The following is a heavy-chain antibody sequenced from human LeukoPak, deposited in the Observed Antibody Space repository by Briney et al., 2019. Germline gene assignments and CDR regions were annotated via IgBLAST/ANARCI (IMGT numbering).Heavy chain of an antibody. CDR1: GFTFSSYS. D-gene: IGHD1-1*01. CDR2: ISYDGSNR. J-gene: IGHJ4*02. Sequence: GGSLRLSCAASGFTFSSYSMNWVRQAPGKGLEWVALISYDGSNRYYADSVKGRFTISRDNSKNTLYLQMNSLRAEDTAVYYCARDLSRVPQGFDYWGQGTLVTVSS. CDR3: ARDLSRVPQGFDY. V-gene: IGHV3-30*03.